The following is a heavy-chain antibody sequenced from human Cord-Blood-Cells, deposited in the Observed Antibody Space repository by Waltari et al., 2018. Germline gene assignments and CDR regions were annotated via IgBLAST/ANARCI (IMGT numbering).Heavy chain of an antibody. CDR1: GGSFSGYY. D-gene: IGHD3-22*01. Sequence: QVQLQQWGAGLLKPSETLSLTCAVYGGSFSGYYWSWIRQPPGKGLEWIGEINHSGSTNYTPSLKSRVTISVDTSKNQFSLKLSSVTAADTAVYYCARGQYYDGSGYYYYFDYWGQGTLVTVSS. CDR3: ARGQYYDGSGYYYYFDY. J-gene: IGHJ4*02. V-gene: IGHV4-34*01. CDR2: INHSGST.